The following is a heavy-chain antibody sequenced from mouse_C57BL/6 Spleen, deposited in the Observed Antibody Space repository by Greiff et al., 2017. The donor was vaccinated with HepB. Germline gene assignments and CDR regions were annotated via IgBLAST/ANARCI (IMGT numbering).Heavy chain of an antibody. D-gene: IGHD1-1*01. CDR1: GYTFTDYN. CDR2: INPNNGGT. V-gene: IGHV1-22*01. J-gene: IGHJ1*03. CDR3: ATGYYGSSYHWYFDV. Sequence: VQLKQSGPELVKPGASVKMSCKASGYTFTDYNMHWVKQSHGKSLEWIGYINPNNGGTSYNQKFKGKATLTVNKSSSTAYMELRSLTSEDSAVYYCATGYYGSSYHWYFDVWGTGTTVTVSS.